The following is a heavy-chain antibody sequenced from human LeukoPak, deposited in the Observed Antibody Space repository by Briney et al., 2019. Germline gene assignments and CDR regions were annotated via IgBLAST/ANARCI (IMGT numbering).Heavy chain of an antibody. CDR1: GFTFSSYS. CDR3: TRLRDGYDSDY. Sequence: GGSLRLSCAASGFTFSSYSMNWVRQAPGKGLEWVSSISSGSTYMYYADSVKGRFTISRDNSKNTLYLQMNTLRAEDTAMYYCTRLRDGYDSDYWGQGTLVTVSS. CDR2: ISSGSTYM. J-gene: IGHJ4*02. D-gene: IGHD5-24*01. V-gene: IGHV3-21*04.